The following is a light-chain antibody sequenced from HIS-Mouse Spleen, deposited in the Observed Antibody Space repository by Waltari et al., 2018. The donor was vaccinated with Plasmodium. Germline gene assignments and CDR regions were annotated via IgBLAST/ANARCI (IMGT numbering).Light chain of an antibody. CDR2: SNN. J-gene: IGLJ3*02. V-gene: IGLV1-44*01. CDR1: SSNIGSNT. Sequence: QSVLTQPPSASGTPGQRVTIPCSGSSSNIGSNTVNWYQQLPGTAPTLLIYSNNLRPSGVLHLFSGAKSGTSGFLAISGVQSEDEADDYCAAWDDSLNGGVFGGGTKLSVL. CDR3: AAWDDSLNGGV.